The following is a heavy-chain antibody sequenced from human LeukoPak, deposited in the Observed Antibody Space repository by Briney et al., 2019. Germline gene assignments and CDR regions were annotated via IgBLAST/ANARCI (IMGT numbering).Heavy chain of an antibody. CDR2: IYYSGST. J-gene: IGHJ6*03. CDR1: GGSISSSRYY. D-gene: IGHD3-22*01. Sequence: SETLSLTCTVSGGSISSSRYYWGWIRQPPGKGLEWIGSIYYSGSTYYNPSLKSRVTISVDTSKNQFSLKLSSVTAADTAVYYCARVKYYDSSGYYWANYYYYYMDVWGKGTTVTVSS. V-gene: IGHV4-39*07. CDR3: ARVKYYDSSGYYWANYYYYYMDV.